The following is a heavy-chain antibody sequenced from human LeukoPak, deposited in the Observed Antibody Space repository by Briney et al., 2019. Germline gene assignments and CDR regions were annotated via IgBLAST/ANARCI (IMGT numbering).Heavy chain of an antibody. CDR1: GYTLTELS. V-gene: IGHV1-2*04. J-gene: IGHJ3*02. CDR3: AREWKRGAFDI. D-gene: IGHD1-1*01. Sequence: GASVKVSCKVSGYTLTELSMHWVRQAPGKGLEWMGWINPNSGGTNYAQKFQGWVTMTRDTSISTAYMELSRLRSDDTAVYYCAREWKRGAFDIWGQGTMVTVSS. CDR2: INPNSGGT.